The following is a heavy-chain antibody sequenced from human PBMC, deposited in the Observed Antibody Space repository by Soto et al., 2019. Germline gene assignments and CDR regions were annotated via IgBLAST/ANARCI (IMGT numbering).Heavy chain of an antibody. D-gene: IGHD2-15*01. CDR3: ARVYCSGGSCYEFDY. CDR2: ISAYNGNT. Sequence: GASVKVSCKACGYTFTSYGISWVRQAPGQGLEWMGWISAYNGNTNYAQKLQGRVTMTTDTSTSTAYMELRSLSSEDTAVYYCARVYCSGGSCYEFDYWGQGTLVTVSS. CDR1: GYTFTSYG. V-gene: IGHV1-18*01. J-gene: IGHJ4*02.